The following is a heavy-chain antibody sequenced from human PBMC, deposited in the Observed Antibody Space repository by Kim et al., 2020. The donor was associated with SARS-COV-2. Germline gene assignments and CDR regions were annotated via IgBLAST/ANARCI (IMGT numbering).Heavy chain of an antibody. CDR1: GHTFTRDS. J-gene: IGHJ4*02. V-gene: IGHV1-3*01. Sequence: ASVKVSCKTSGHTFTRDSIHWVRQAPGQRFEWMGGIDCGNGNTKYSQKFQGRVTFTRDTSASTAYMELSSLRSEDSAVYYCLGGYYFDYCGQGTLITVSS. CDR3: LGGYYFDY. D-gene: IGHD2-15*01. CDR2: IDCGNGNT.